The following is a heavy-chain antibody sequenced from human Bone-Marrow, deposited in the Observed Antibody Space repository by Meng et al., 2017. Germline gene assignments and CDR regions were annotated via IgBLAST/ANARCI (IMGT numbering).Heavy chain of an antibody. Sequence: QVELQGSGPGRVKASGTLSLTVSVSGGSISSPNWWSWVRQPPGGGLEWIGEIYHSGSTTYNPSLVSRVTISVDKSKNQFSLKLSSVTAADTAIYYCARVIYRPSGHNYFDPWGQGTLVTVSS. D-gene: IGHD1-26*01. CDR1: GGSISSPNW. J-gene: IGHJ5*02. CDR3: ARVIYRPSGHNYFDP. CDR2: IYHSGST. V-gene: IGHV4-4*02.